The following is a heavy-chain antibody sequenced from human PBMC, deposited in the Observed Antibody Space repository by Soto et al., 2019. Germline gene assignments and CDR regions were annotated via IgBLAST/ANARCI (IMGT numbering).Heavy chain of an antibody. CDR2: IVVGSGNT. CDR3: SAVPYDNYARSYDY. J-gene: IGHJ4*02. Sequence: SVKVSCKASGFTFTSSAVQWVRQARGQRLEWIGWIVVGSGNTNYAQKFQERVTITRDMSTSTAYMELSSLRTEATAVYYFSAVPYDNYARSYDYWGQGTLVTVSS. V-gene: IGHV1-58*01. D-gene: IGHD3-22*01. CDR1: GFTFTSSA.